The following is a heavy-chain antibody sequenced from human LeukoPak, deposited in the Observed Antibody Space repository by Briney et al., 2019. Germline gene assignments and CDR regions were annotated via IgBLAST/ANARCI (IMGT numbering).Heavy chain of an antibody. CDR2: IYYSGST. D-gene: IGHD2-2*01. CDR1: GGSISSGGYY. Sequence: PSQTLSLTCTVSGGSISSGGYYWSWIRQHPGKGLEWIGYIYYSGSTYYNPSLKGRVTISVDTSKNQFSLKLSSVTAADTAVYYCARTVVVPAALLRYYYYYMDVWGKGTTVTVSS. CDR3: ARTVVVPAALLRYYYYYMDV. V-gene: IGHV4-31*03. J-gene: IGHJ6*03.